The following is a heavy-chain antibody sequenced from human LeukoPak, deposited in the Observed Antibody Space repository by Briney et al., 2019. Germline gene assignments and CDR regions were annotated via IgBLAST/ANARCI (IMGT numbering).Heavy chain of an antibody. CDR3: AQTLSEHCGNDCSGN. V-gene: IGHV3-53*01. J-gene: IGHJ1*01. CDR2: IYSGGST. D-gene: IGHD2-21*02. CDR1: GFVVSDNY. Sequence: GGSLRLSCAVSGFVVSDNYMTWVRQAPGKGLEWVSVIYSGGSTYYADSVKGRFTISRDNSKNTLYLQMNSLRVEDTAVYYCAQTLSEHCGNDCSGNWGQGTLVTVSS.